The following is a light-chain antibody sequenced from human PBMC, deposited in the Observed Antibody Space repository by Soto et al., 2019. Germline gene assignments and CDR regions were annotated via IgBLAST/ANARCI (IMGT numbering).Light chain of an antibody. Sequence: DIPMTQSPSSGSASVGDRVTITCRASQSISSWLAWYQQKPGKAPKLLIYKASTLKSGVPSRFSGSGSGTEFTLTISSLQPDDFATYYRQHYNSYSEAFGQGTKV. CDR2: KAS. V-gene: IGKV1-5*03. CDR1: QSISSW. J-gene: IGKJ1*01. CDR3: QHYNSYSEA.